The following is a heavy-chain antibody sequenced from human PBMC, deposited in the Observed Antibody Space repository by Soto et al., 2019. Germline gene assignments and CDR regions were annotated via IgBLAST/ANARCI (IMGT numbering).Heavy chain of an antibody. V-gene: IGHV3-53*01. Sequence: LRLSCAASEFTVTNNEMRWVRQGPGKGLEWVSILYGGGNTYYADSVEGRFTISRDGSKNTLYLHMNSLRAEDTAVYYCALRRIAYADFWERGCRVTVCS. CDR1: EFTVTNNE. CDR2: LYGGGNT. CDR3: ALRRIAYADF. J-gene: IGHJ4*02. D-gene: IGHD2-2*01.